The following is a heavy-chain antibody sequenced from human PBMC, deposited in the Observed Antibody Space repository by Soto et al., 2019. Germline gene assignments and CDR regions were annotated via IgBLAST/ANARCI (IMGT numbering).Heavy chain of an antibody. CDR1: GGSISSYY. CDR3: ARFSTTHYYYYMDV. D-gene: IGHD2-2*01. V-gene: IGHV4-59*01. Sequence: SETLSLTCTVSGGSISSYYWSWIRQPPGKGLEWIAYIYYSGSTNYNPSLKSRVTISVDTSKNQFSLKLSSVTAADSAVYYCARFSTTHYYYYMDVWGKGTTVTVSS. CDR2: IYYSGST. J-gene: IGHJ6*03.